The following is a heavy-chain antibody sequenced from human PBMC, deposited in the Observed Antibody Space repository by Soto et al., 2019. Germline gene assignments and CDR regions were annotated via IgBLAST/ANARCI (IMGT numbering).Heavy chain of an antibody. CDR2: ISSTSTYI. V-gene: IGHV3-21*01. J-gene: IGHJ4*02. D-gene: IGHD3-10*01. Sequence: PGGSLRLSCAASGFTFTRYSMNWVRQAPGKGLEWVSSISSTSTYIYDADSVKGRFAISRDNAKNSLYLQMNSLRAEDTAVYYCAKATGSYYFDYWGQGTLVTVSS. CDR1: GFTFTRYS. CDR3: AKATGSYYFDY.